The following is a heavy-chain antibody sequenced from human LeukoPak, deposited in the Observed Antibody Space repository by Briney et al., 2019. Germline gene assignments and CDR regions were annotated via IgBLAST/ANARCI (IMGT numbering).Heavy chain of an antibody. D-gene: IGHD3-22*01. CDR2: IKSDGRT. J-gene: IGHJ1*01. Sequence: GGSLRLSCAAAGFTLSNYWMHWVRQAPGKGLVWVSRIKSDGRTNYADSVKGRFTISRDNAKNTVSLQMNSLRAEDTGVYYCARAPSEIGGYYPENFRHWGQGTLVTVSS. CDR1: GFTLSNYW. CDR3: ARAPSEIGGYYPENFRH. V-gene: IGHV3-74*01.